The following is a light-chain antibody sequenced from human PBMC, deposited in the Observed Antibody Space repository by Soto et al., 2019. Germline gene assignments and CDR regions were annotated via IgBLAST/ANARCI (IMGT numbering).Light chain of an antibody. Sequence: QSVLTQPASVSGSPGQSITISCTGTSSDVGGYNYVSWYQQHPGKAPKLMIYDVRNRPSGVSNRFSGSKSVNTASLTISGLQAEDEADYYCSSHTTISTYVFGTGTKVTV. CDR1: SSDVGGYNY. J-gene: IGLJ1*01. V-gene: IGLV2-14*01. CDR2: DVR. CDR3: SSHTTISTYV.